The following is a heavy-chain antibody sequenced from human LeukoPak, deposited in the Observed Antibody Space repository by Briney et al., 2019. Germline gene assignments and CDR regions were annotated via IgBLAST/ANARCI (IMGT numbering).Heavy chain of an antibody. Sequence: ASVKVFCKASGYTFTSYGISWVRQAPGRGLEWMGWISAYNGNTNYAQKLQGRVTMTTDTSTSTAYMELRSLRSDDTAVYYCARVQAYWYFDYWGQGTLVTVSS. D-gene: IGHD2-8*02. J-gene: IGHJ4*02. CDR1: GYTFTSYG. CDR3: ARVQAYWYFDY. V-gene: IGHV1-18*04. CDR2: ISAYNGNT.